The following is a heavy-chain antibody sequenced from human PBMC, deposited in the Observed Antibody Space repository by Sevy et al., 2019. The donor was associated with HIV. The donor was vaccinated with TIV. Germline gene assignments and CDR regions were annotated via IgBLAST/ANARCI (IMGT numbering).Heavy chain of an antibody. V-gene: IGHV3-21*01. CDR3: AREGGYYDSSGYPSFDP. Sequence: GGSLRLSCAASGFTFSSYSMNWVRQAPGKGLEWVSSISSSSSYMYYADSVKGRFTISRDNAKNSLYLQMNSLRAEDTAVYYCAREGGYYDSSGYPSFDPWGQGTLVTVSS. D-gene: IGHD3-22*01. CDR2: ISSSSSYM. CDR1: GFTFSSYS. J-gene: IGHJ5*02.